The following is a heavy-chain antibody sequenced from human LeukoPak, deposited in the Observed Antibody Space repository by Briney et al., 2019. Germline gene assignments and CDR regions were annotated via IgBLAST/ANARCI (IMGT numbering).Heavy chain of an antibody. Sequence: GRSLRLSCAASGFTFSSSAMRWVRQAPGKGLEWVSSITGSGSETFYADSVKGRFTISRGNAKNSLYLQMNSLRAEDTAVYYCARVRELRSQVSWFDPWGQGTLVTVSS. D-gene: IGHD1-26*01. CDR1: GFTFSSSA. J-gene: IGHJ5*02. CDR3: ARVRELRSQVSWFDP. V-gene: IGHV3-23*01. CDR2: ITGSGSET.